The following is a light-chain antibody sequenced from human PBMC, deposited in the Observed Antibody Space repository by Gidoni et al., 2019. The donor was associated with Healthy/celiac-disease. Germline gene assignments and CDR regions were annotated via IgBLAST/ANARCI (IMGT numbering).Light chain of an antibody. V-gene: IGLV2-14*01. J-gene: IGLJ2*01. CDR1: SSDVGGYNY. CDR3: SSYTSSSTVV. Sequence: QSALTQPASVSGSPGQSITISCTGTSSDVGGYNYVSWYQQLPGKAPKLMIYEVSNRPSGVSNRFAGSKSGNTASLTISGLQAEDEADYYCSSYTSSSTVVFGGGTKLTV. CDR2: EVS.